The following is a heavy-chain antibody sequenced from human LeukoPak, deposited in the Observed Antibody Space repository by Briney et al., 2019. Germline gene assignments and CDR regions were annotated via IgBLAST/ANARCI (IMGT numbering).Heavy chain of an antibody. J-gene: IGHJ3*01. D-gene: IGHD3-10*01. CDR2: LSSSGRST. V-gene: IGHV3-23*01. Sequence: PGGSLRLSCAASGFTFSSFAMSWVRQAPGKGLQWVSALSSSGRSTYYVDSVKGHFTVSRDNSKNTLFLHINSLRAEDTATYFCATRGSKWSFGEGFSLWGQGTVVTVSS. CDR3: ATRGSKWSFGEGFSL. CDR1: GFTFSSFA.